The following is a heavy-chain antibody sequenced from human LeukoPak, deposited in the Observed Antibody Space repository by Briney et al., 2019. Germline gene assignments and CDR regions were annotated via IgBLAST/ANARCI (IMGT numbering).Heavy chain of an antibody. Sequence: TGGSLRLSCAASGFTFSSYAMSWVRQAPGKGLEWVSAISGSGGSTYYADSVKGRSTISRDNSKNTLYLQMNSLRAEDTAVYYCAREMYYDFRSGYYRSWFDPWGQGTLVTVSS. J-gene: IGHJ5*02. CDR1: GFTFSSYA. CDR2: ISGSGGST. V-gene: IGHV3-23*01. D-gene: IGHD3-3*01. CDR3: AREMYYDFRSGYYRSWFDP.